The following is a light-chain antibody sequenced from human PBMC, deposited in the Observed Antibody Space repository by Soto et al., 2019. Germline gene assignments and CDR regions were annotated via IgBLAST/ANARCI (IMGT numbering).Light chain of an antibody. Sequence: EIVMTQSPATLSVSPGERATLSCRDSQSVSNNLAWYQKKPGQAPRLLIYGPSTSATGIPARFSGSGSGTEFTLTISSLQSEDFAVYYCQQYNNWWTFGQGTKVEIK. CDR2: GPS. CDR3: QQYNNWWT. V-gene: IGKV3-15*01. J-gene: IGKJ1*01. CDR1: QSVSNN.